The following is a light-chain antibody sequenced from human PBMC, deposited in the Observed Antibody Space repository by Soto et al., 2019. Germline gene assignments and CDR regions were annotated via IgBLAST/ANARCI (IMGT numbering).Light chain of an antibody. CDR1: QDVGTY. CDR2: GAS. CDR3: QQCGNWPVT. J-gene: IGKJ5*01. Sequence: VLTQSPVTLSLSPGERATLSCRASQDVGTYVAWYQVRGGQAPRLLISGASKRATGIPDRINGGGSWAEFILTINSLESGDSAVYFCQQCGNWPVTFGQGTRVEIK. V-gene: IGKV3D-11*01.